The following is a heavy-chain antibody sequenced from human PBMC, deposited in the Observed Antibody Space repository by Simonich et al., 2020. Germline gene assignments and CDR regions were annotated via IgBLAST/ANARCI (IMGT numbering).Heavy chain of an antibody. V-gene: IGHV3-48*01. Sequence: EVQLVESGGGLVQPGGSLRLSCAASGFTFSSYSMNWVRQATGKGVEWDSYISSSSSTIYYADSVKVRFTISRDNAKNSLYLQMNSLRAEDTAVYYCASDSSYYAFDIWGQGTMVTVSS. CDR2: ISSSSSTI. CDR1: GFTFSSYS. CDR3: ASDSSYYAFDI. D-gene: IGHD5-12*01. J-gene: IGHJ3*02.